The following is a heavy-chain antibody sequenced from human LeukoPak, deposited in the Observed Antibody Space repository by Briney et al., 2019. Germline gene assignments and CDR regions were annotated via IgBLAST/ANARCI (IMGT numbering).Heavy chain of an antibody. V-gene: IGHV3-43*02. J-gene: IGHJ5*02. CDR3: AKGRTDIVVVVAATGWFDP. D-gene: IGHD2-15*01. CDR2: TRGDGGST. CDR1: GFTFDDYA. Sequence: GGSLRLSCAASGFTFDDYAMHWVRQAPGKGLEWVSLTRGDGGSTYYADSVKGRFTISRDNSKNSLYLQMNSLRTEDTALYYCAKGRTDIVVVVAATGWFDPWGQGTLVTVSS.